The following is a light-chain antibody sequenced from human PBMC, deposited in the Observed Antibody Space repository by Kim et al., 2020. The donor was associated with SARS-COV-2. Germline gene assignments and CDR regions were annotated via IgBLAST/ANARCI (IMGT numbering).Light chain of an antibody. V-gene: IGKV3-20*01. Sequence: LSPGERATRSCRASQTVSSSYLAWYQQKPGQAPRLLIYGASSRATGIPDRFSGSGSGTDFSLTSSRLEPEDFAVYYCQQYGRSVTFGGGTKVDIK. CDR1: QTVSSSY. CDR3: QQYGRSVT. J-gene: IGKJ4*01. CDR2: GAS.